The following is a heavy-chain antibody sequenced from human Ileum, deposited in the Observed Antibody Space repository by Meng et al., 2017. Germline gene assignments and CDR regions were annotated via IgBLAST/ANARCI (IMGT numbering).Heavy chain of an antibody. CDR1: GDSVASDTGA. CDR2: TNYRSRWYN. V-gene: IGHV6-1*01. D-gene: IGHD7-27*01. Sequence: HVKLKQSGPGLVKPSQPLPLPCAISGDSVASDTGAWNWIRQSPSRGLEWLGRTNYRSRWYNNYAVSVKSRITINPDTSKNQFSLQLNSVTPDDTAVYYCAGKDWGEGLDFWDQGTLVTVSS. J-gene: IGHJ4*02. CDR3: AGKDWGEGLDF.